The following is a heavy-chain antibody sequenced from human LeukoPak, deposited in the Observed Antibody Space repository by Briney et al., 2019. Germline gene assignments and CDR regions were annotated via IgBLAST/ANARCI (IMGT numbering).Heavy chain of an antibody. CDR3: ARDSRSSSLK. J-gene: IGHJ4*02. V-gene: IGHV3-30*04. Sequence: PGGSLRLSCAASGFTFSSYAMHWVRQAPGKGLEWVAVISYDGSNKYYADSVKGRFTISRDNSKNTLYLQMNSLRAEDTVVYYCARDSRSSSLKWGQGTLVTVSS. CDR1: GFTFSSYA. D-gene: IGHD6-13*01. CDR2: ISYDGSNK.